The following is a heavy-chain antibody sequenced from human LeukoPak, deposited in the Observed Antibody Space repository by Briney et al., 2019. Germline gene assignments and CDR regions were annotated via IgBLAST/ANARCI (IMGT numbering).Heavy chain of an antibody. CDR1: GDSISSGPYY. CDR2: IYYGENT. V-gene: IGHV4-39*01. D-gene: IGHD3-22*01. J-gene: IGHJ4*02. CDR3: ARRDDSSGYHKIFDY. Sequence: TSETLSLTCTVSGDSISSGPYYWGWIRQPPGKGLEWIGNIYYGENTYYNPSLKSRVTISIDTSNNQFYLKLSSLTAADTAVYYCARRDDSSGYHKIFDYWGQGTLVTVSS.